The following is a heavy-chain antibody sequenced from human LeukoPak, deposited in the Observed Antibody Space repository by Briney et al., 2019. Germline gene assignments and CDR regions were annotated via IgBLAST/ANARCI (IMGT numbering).Heavy chain of an antibody. CDR3: ARDNPVRVSSGSTNWFDP. CDR2: INHSGST. D-gene: IGHD3-22*01. Sequence: SETLSLTCAVYGASFSGYYWSWIRQPPGKGLEWIGEINHSGSTNYNPSLKSRVTISVDTSKNQFSLKLSSVTAADTAVYYCARDNPVRVSSGSTNWFDPWGQGTLVTVSS. J-gene: IGHJ5*02. V-gene: IGHV4-34*01. CDR1: GASFSGYY.